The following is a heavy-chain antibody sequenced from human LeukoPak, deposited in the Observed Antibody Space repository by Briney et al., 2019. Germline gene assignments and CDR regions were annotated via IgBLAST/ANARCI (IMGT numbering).Heavy chain of an antibody. CDR3: ARLHRQLGELSY. J-gene: IGHJ4*02. D-gene: IGHD3-16*02. V-gene: IGHV4-59*01. Sequence: SETLSLTCTVSGGSISSYYWSWIRQPPGKGLEWIGYIYYSGSTNYNPSLKSRVTISVDTSKNQFSLKLSSVTAADTAVYYCARLHRQLGELSYWGQGTLVTVSS. CDR1: GGSISSYY. CDR2: IYYSGST.